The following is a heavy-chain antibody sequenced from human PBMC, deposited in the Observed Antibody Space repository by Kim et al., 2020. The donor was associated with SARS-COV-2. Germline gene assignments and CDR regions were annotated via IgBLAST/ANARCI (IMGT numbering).Heavy chain of an antibody. CDR1: GFTFSSYA. CDR3: ARARGGSYYGVDY. CDR2: ISYDGSNK. D-gene: IGHD1-26*01. V-gene: IGHV3-30*04. J-gene: IGHJ4*02. Sequence: GSLRLSCAASGFTFSSYAMHWVRQAPGKGLEWVAVISYDGSNKYYADSVKGRFTISRDNSKNTLYLQMNSLRAEDTAVYYCARARGGSYYGVDYWGQGTLVTVSS.